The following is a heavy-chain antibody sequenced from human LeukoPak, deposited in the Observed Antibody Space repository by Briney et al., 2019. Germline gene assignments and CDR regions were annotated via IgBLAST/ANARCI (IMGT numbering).Heavy chain of an antibody. CDR2: INHSGST. J-gene: IGHJ4*02. V-gene: IGHV4-34*01. CDR1: GGSFSGYY. Sequence: SETLSLTCAVYGGSFSGYYWSWIRQPPRKGLEWIGEINHSGSTNYNPSLKSRVTISVDTSKNQFSLKLSSVTAADTAVYYCARSETGKLDYWGQGTLVTVSS. CDR3: ARSETGKLDY.